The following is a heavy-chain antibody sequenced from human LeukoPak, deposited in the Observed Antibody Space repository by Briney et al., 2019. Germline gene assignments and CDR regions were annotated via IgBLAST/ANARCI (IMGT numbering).Heavy chain of an antibody. CDR2: ISAYNGNT. J-gene: IGHJ4*02. CDR1: GYTFSTYG. D-gene: IGHD6-6*01. CDR3: ATLEYSSSSYFDY. V-gene: IGHV1-18*01. Sequence: GASVKVSCKASGYTFSTYGITWVRQAPGQGLEWMGWISAYNGNTNYAQKLQGRVTMTTDTSTSTAYMELRSLRSDDTAVYYCATLEYSSSSYFDYWGQGTLVTVSS.